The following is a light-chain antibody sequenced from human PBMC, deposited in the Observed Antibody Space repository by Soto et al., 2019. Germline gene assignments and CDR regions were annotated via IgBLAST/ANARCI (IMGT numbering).Light chain of an antibody. J-gene: IGKJ2*01. CDR3: MQTTYVPHT. V-gene: IGKV2-24*01. CDR1: QSLLHSDGNTY. CDR2: KLS. Sequence: DLVMTQTPLSSPVTLGQPASISCRSSQSLLHSDGNTYLSWLHQRPGQPPRLLIYKLSNRFSGVPDRFSGSGTLTDFPLKIRRVEVEDVGIYYCMQTTYVPHTFGQGTKLEIK.